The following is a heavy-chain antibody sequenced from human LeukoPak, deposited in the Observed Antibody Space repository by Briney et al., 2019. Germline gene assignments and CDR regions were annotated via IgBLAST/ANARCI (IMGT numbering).Heavy chain of an antibody. V-gene: IGHV3-30*04. CDR2: ISYDGSNK. Sequence: PGGSLRLSCAASGFTFSRYAMHWVRQAPGKGLEWVAVISYDGSNKYYADSVKGRFTISRDNSKNTLYLQMNSLRAEDTAVYYCARDIAAVIDYWGQGTLVTVSS. J-gene: IGHJ4*02. CDR1: GFTFSRYA. CDR3: ARDIAAVIDY. D-gene: IGHD6-13*01.